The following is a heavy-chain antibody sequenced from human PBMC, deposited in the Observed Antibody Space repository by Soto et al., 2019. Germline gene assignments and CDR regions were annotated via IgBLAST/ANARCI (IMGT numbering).Heavy chain of an antibody. D-gene: IGHD2-8*01. CDR1: GFTFSNAW. Sequence: PGGSLRLSCAASGFTFSNAWMSWVRQAPGKGLEWVGRIKSKTDGGTTDYAAPVKGRFTISRDDSKNTLYLQMNSLKTEDTAVYYCTTIYCTNGVCYPRGSYYYYYMDVWGKGTTVTVSS. CDR3: TTIYCTNGVCYPRGSYYYYYMDV. J-gene: IGHJ6*03. V-gene: IGHV3-15*01. CDR2: IKSKTDGGTT.